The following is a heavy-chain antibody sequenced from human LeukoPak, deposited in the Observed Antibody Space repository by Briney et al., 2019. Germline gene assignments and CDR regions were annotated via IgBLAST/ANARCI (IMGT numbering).Heavy chain of an antibody. J-gene: IGHJ4*02. Sequence: ASVKVSFKVSGYTLTELSMHWVRQAPGKGLEWMGGFDPEDGETIYAQKFQGRVTMTEDTSTDTAYMELSSLRSEDTAVYYCATDQYYYGSGSTRFDYWGQGTLVTVSS. CDR1: GYTLTELS. V-gene: IGHV1-24*01. CDR2: FDPEDGET. CDR3: ATDQYYYGSGSTRFDY. D-gene: IGHD3-10*01.